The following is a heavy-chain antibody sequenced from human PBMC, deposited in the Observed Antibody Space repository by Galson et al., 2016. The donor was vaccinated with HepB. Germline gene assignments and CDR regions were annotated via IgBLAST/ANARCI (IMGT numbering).Heavy chain of an antibody. D-gene: IGHD3-16*01. Sequence: SLRLSCAASGFTFRNHWMSWIRQAPGKGLEWVANIKHDGNEKYYVESMKGRFTVSRDNARDSLYLQMNSLRADDTAVYYCAKIDDSRWYFDLWGRGTLVTVSS. CDR2: IKHDGNEK. V-gene: IGHV3-7*03. J-gene: IGHJ2*01. CDR1: GFTFRNHW. CDR3: AKIDDSRWYFDL.